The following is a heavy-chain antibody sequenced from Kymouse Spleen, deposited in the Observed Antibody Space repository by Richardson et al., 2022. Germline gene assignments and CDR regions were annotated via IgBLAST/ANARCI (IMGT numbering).Heavy chain of an antibody. CDR3: ARGLGPGTTDYYYGMDV. CDR1: GGSFSGYY. V-gene: IGHV4-34*01. D-gene: IGHD1-7*01. Sequence: QVQLQQWGAGLLKPSETLSLTCAVYGGSFSGYYWSWIRQPPGKGLEWIGEINHSGSTNYNPSLKSRVTISVDTSKNQFSLKLSSVTAADTAVYYCARGLGPGTTDYYYGMDVWGQGTTVTVSS. J-gene: IGHJ6*02. CDR2: INHSGST.